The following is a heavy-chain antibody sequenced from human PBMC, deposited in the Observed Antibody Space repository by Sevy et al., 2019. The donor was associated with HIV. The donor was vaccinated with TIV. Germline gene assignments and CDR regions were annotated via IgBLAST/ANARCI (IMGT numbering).Heavy chain of an antibody. J-gene: IGHJ6*02. CDR1: GGSVSSGSYD. V-gene: IGHV4-61*01. CDR2: IYYSGST. CDR3: ARDLYYYGMDV. Sequence: SETLSLTCTVSGGSVSSGSYDWSWIRQPPGKGLEWIGYIYYSGSTNYNPSLKSRVTISVDTSKNQFSLKLGSVTAADTAVYYCARDLYYYGMDVWGQGTTVTVSS.